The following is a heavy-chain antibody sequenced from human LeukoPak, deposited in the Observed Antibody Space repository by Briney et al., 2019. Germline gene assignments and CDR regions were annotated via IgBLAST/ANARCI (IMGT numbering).Heavy chain of an antibody. Sequence: GGSLRLSCAASGFTFSSYGMHWVRQAPGKGLEWVAVISYDGSNKYYADSVKGRFTISRDNSKNTLYLQMNSLRVEDTAVYYCARDSDDTTIVTAGTFYNWFDPWGQGTLVTVSS. V-gene: IGHV3-30*03. CDR2: ISYDGSNK. J-gene: IGHJ5*02. CDR3: ARDSDDTTIVTAGTFYNWFDP. D-gene: IGHD6-13*01. CDR1: GFTFSSYG.